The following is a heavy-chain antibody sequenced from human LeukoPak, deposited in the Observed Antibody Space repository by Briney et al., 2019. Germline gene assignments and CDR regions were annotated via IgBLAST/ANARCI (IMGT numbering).Heavy chain of an antibody. CDR2: INPNSGGT. Sequence: ASVKVSCKASGYTFTGYYMHWVRQAPGQGLEWMGWINPNSGGTNYAQKFQGRVTMTRDTSISTAYMELSRLRSDDTAVYYCARAFAYCGGDCYYNNWGQGTLVTVSS. D-gene: IGHD2-21*02. V-gene: IGHV1-2*02. CDR3: ARAFAYCGGDCYYNN. CDR1: GYTFTGYY. J-gene: IGHJ4*02.